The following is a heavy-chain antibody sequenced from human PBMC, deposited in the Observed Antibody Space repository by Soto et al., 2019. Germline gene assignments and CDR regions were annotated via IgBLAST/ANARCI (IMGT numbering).Heavy chain of an antibody. CDR2: IKPDGSEK. D-gene: IGHD2-15*01. CDR1: GFTFRTYW. Sequence: EVQLVGSGGGLVQPGGSLRLSCVASGFTFRTYWMTWVRQAPGKGLEWVANIKPDGSEKYYVDSVRGRFAISRDNAKDSLYRQMNSLIVEDTAVYYCARDGLYCIYANCRRDAYDVLDQGTMVTVSS. V-gene: IGHV3-7*04. J-gene: IGHJ3*01. CDR3: ARDGLYCIYANCRRDAYDV.